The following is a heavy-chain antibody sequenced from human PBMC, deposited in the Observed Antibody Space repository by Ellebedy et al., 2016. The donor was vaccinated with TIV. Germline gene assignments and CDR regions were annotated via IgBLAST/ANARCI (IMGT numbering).Heavy chain of an antibody. J-gene: IGHJ3*02. CDR1: GGSFSNYF. CDR2: INHNGSA. CDR3: ARGAKWEWIDHITLRQPDGFDI. V-gene: IGHV4-34*01. Sequence: MPSETLSLTCAVYGGSFSNYFWGWIRQPPGKGLEWIGEINHNGSAIYNPSLKSRLNVSVDTSKNQFSLTLSSVTAADTAVYYCARGAKWEWIDHITLRQPDGFDIWGQGTMVTVSS. D-gene: IGHD1-26*01.